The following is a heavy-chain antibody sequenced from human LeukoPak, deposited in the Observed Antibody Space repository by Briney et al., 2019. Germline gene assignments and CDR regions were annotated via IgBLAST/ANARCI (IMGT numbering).Heavy chain of an antibody. Sequence: GRSLRLSCAASGFTFSSHWMHWVSQAASKGLVWVSRIKRDGSRTTYADSVKGRFTISRDNAKNTLYLQMNSLRAEDTAVYYCAREDYNDSGWYFDLWGRGTLVTVSS. CDR3: AREDYNDSGWYFDL. V-gene: IGHV3-74*01. J-gene: IGHJ2*01. CDR1: GFTFSSHW. D-gene: IGHD4-17*01. CDR2: IKRDGSRT.